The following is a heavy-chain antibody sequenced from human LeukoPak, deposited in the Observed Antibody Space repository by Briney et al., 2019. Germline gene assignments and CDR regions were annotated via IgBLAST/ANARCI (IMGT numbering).Heavy chain of an antibody. CDR3: ARGKGRGAAGSYSLDY. CDR2: IKQDGSGK. CDR1: GFTFSSYW. V-gene: IGHV3-7*01. D-gene: IGHD3-10*01. J-gene: IGHJ4*02. Sequence: PGGSLRLSCAASGFTFSSYWMSWVRQAPGKGLEWVANIKQDGSGKYYVDSVKGRFIISRDDAKNSLYLQMNTLRAEDTAVYYCARGKGRGAAGSYSLDYWGQGTLVTVSS.